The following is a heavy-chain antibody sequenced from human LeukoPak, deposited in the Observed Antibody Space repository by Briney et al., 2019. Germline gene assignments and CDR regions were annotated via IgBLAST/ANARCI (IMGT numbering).Heavy chain of an antibody. V-gene: IGHV3-23*01. J-gene: IGHJ4*02. CDR1: GFTFSSYT. Sequence: PGGSLRLSCAASGFTFSSYTMSWVRQAPGKGLEWVSTITTSDGNTYYADSVKGRFTVSRDNSKNTLFLQMNSLRAEDTAVYFCARGLPGIAASGIDFDYWGQGTLVTVSS. CDR3: ARGLPGIAASGIDFDY. CDR2: ITTSDGNT. D-gene: IGHD6-13*01.